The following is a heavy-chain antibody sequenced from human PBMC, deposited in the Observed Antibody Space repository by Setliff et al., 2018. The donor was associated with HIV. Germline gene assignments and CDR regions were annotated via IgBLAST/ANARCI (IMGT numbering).Heavy chain of an antibody. J-gene: IGHJ4*02. CDR3: AKDQGVVINGDGYFDY. CDR1: GFSFSGYG. CDR2: IWFDGSNK. V-gene: IGHV3-33*06. D-gene: IGHD4-17*01. Sequence: LRLSCAASGFSFSGYGMHWVRQAPGKGLEWVAVIWFDGSNKYYGESVKGRFTISRDNSKNTLYLQMNSLRVEDTAVYYCAKDQGVVINGDGYFDYWGQGTLVTVSS.